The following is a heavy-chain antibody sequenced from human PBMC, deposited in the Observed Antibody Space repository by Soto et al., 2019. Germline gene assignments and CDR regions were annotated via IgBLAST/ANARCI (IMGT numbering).Heavy chain of an antibody. D-gene: IGHD1-1*01. CDR2: INPNSGGT. J-gene: IGHJ6*02. Sequence: XSVKVSCKAAGYSFSGYYMDWVRQAPGQGLEWMGWINPNSGGTNYAQKFQCRVTMTRDTSISTAYMELSRLRSDDTAVYYCARTDTTYYYYYYGMDVWGQGTTVTVSS. CDR1: GYSFSGYY. V-gene: IGHV1-2*02. CDR3: ARTDTTYYYYYYGMDV.